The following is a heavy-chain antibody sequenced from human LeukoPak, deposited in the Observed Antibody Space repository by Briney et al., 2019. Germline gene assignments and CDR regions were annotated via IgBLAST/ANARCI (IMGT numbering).Heavy chain of an antibody. D-gene: IGHD4/OR15-4a*01. CDR1: GFTVSTKY. CDR3: ARIANLIDY. J-gene: IGHJ4*02. Sequence: GGSLRLSCAVSGFTVSTKYMSWVRQAPGKGLEWVSSISSSSSYIYYADSVKGRFTISRDNAKNSLYLQMNSLRAEDTAVYYCARIANLIDYWGQGTLVTVSS. V-gene: IGHV3-21*01. CDR2: ISSSSSYI.